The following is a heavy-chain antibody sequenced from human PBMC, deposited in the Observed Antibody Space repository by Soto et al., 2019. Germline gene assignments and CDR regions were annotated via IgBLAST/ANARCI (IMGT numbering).Heavy chain of an antibody. V-gene: IGHV3-11*06. CDR2: ISSSSSYT. Sequence: GGSLRLSCAASGFTFSDYYMSWIRQAPGKGLEWVSYISSSSSYTNYADSVKGRFTISIDNAKNSLYLQMNSLRAEDTAVYYCSREHYDSSGRGYYFDYWGQGTLVTVSS. J-gene: IGHJ4*02. CDR1: GFTFSDYY. D-gene: IGHD3-22*01. CDR3: SREHYDSSGRGYYFDY.